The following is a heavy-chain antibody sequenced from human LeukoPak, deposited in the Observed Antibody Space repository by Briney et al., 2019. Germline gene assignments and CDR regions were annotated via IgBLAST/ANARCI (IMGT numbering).Heavy chain of an antibody. V-gene: IGHV4-4*07. D-gene: IGHD4-17*01. CDR3: ARDGDYHYFDF. J-gene: IGHJ4*02. Sequence: SETLSLTCTVSGGPISSYYWSWIRQPAGKGLEWIGRIYSSGDTNYNPSLKSRVTMSIDTSKNHFSLKLSSVTAADTAVYFCARDGDYHYFDFWGQGTLVTVSS. CDR1: GGPISSYY. CDR2: IYSSGDT.